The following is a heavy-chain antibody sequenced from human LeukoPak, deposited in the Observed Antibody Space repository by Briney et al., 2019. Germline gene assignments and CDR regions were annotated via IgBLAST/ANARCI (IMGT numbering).Heavy chain of an antibody. Sequence: GGSLRPSCAASGFTLSNYAMNWVRQAPGKGLEWVSGISGSAGGTYYTDSVKGRFTISRDNSKNTLYLQMNSLRAEDTAMYYCARRGIVVRGLIVIGFHKEAYYFDSWGPGTLVTVSS. J-gene: IGHJ4*02. CDR1: GFTLSNYA. V-gene: IGHV3-23*01. CDR2: ISGSAGGT. D-gene: IGHD3-10*01. CDR3: ARRGIVVRGLIVIGFHKEAYYFDS.